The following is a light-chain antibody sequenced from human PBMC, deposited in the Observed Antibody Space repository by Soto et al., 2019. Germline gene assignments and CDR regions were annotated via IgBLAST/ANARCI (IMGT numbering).Light chain of an antibody. V-gene: IGLV1-40*01. CDR1: SSNIGAGYG. Sequence: QSLLTQPPSVSGAPGQRVTISCTGGSSNIGAGYGAHWYQQLPGTAPKLLIYDNGNRPSGVPDRFSGSKSGTSASLAITGLRPEDEAQDSCQSFDSSLSGPVVFGGGTQLTVL. CDR2: DNG. J-gene: IGLJ2*01. CDR3: QSFDSSLSGPVV.